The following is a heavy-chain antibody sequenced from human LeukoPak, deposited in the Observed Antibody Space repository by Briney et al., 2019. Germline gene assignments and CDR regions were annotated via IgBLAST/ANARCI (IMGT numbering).Heavy chain of an antibody. V-gene: IGHV1-2*02. J-gene: IGHJ6*03. D-gene: IGHD6-13*01. CDR1: GYTFTGYY. Sequence: ASVKVSCKASGYTFTGYYMHWVRQAPGQGLEWMGWISPNSGGAKYAQNFQGRVIMTTDTSISTAYMELSSLRSDDTAVYYCARSSPPTYYHFYYYMDVWGKGSTVTVSS. CDR2: ISPNSGGA. CDR3: ARSSPPTYYHFYYYMDV.